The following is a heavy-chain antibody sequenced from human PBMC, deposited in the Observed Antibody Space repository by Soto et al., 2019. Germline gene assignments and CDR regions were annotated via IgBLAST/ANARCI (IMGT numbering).Heavy chain of an antibody. CDR3: ARGLRVDYYYGMDV. V-gene: IGHV1-69*06. CDR2: IIPIFGTA. Sequence: SVKVSCKASGGTFSSYAISWVRQAPGQGLEWMGGIIPIFGTANYAQKFQGRVTITADKSTSTAYMELSSLRSEDTAVYYCARGLRVDYYYGMDVWGQGTTVTVSS. J-gene: IGHJ6*02. CDR1: GGTFSSYA. D-gene: IGHD2-8*02.